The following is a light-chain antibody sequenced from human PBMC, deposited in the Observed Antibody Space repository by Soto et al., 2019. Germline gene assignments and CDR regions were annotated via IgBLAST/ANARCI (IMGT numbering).Light chain of an antibody. Sequence: DIQMTQSPSSLSAXVGDRVTITCRASQSITTYLNWYQHKPGKVPKLLIYAASNLQSGVPSRFSGSASGTDFTLTISSLQPEDFATYYCQQSYSTPRTFGQGTKLEIK. J-gene: IGKJ2*01. V-gene: IGKV1-39*01. CDR2: AAS. CDR3: QQSYSTPRT. CDR1: QSITTY.